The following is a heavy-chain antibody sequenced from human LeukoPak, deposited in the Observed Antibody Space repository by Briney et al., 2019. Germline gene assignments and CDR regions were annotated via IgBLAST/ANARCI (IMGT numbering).Heavy chain of an antibody. CDR1: GGSISSYY. V-gene: IGHV4-59*08. D-gene: IGHD3-22*01. CDR3: ARQIKYYYDSSGYSKPVIAFDI. CDR2: IYYSGST. Sequence: SETLSLTCTVSGGSISSYYWSWIRQAPGKGLEWIGYIYYSGSTNYNPSLKSRVTISVDTSKNQFSLKLSSVTAADTAVYYCARQIKYYYDSSGYSKPVIAFDIWGQGTMVTVSS. J-gene: IGHJ3*02.